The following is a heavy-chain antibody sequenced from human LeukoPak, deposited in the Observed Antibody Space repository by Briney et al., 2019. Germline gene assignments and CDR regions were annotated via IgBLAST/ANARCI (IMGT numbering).Heavy chain of an antibody. D-gene: IGHD3-10*01. CDR1: GHSISSGYY. V-gene: IGHV4-38-2*02. CDR3: ARVLRGGGYMDV. Sequence: SETLSLTCTVSGHSISSGYYWGWIRQPPGKGLEWIGSIYHSGSTYYNPSLKSRVTISVDTSKNQFSLKLSSVTAADTAVYYCARVLRGGGYMDVWGKGTTVTVSS. J-gene: IGHJ6*03. CDR2: IYHSGST.